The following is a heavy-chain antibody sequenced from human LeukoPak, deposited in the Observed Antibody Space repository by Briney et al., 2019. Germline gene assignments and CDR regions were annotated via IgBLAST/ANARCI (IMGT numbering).Heavy chain of an antibody. V-gene: IGHV3-23*01. D-gene: IGHD2-15*01. CDR1: GFTFSSYA. CDR2: ISGSGGST. CDR3: ARTTDECSGGSCYSDY. Sequence: GGSLRLSCAASGFTFSSYAMSWVRQAPGKGLEWVSAISGSGGSTYYADSVKGRFTISRDNSKNTLYLQMNSLRAEDTAVYYCARTTDECSGGSCYSDYWGQGTLVTVSS. J-gene: IGHJ4*02.